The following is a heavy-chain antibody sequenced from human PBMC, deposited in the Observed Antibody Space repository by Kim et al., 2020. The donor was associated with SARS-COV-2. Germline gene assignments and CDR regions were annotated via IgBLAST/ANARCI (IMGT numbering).Heavy chain of an antibody. CDR1: GLSLTGHW. J-gene: IGHJ3*02. D-gene: IGHD5-12*01. Sequence: GSLRLSCAASGLSLTGHWMHWVRHAPGKGLLWVSRILSDGTTTDYADSVKGRFTISRDHTKNTLYLQMSSLRAEDTAVYYCARENIVTTPGTFDIWGQGTLVTVSS. CDR3: ARENIVTTPGTFDI. CDR2: ILSDGTTT. V-gene: IGHV3-74*01.